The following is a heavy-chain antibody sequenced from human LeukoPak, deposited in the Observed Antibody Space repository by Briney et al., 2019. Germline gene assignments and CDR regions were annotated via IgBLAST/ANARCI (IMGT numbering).Heavy chain of an antibody. Sequence: GGSLRLSCAASGFTFSSYGMHWVRQAPGKGLEWVAVLWYDGSNKYYADSVRGRFTISRDNSKNTLYLQMNSLRAEDTAVYYCARVGLVAATGDYWGQGTLVTVSS. CDR2: LWYDGSNK. J-gene: IGHJ4*02. CDR3: ARVGLVAATGDY. V-gene: IGHV3-33*01. CDR1: GFTFSSYG. D-gene: IGHD2-15*01.